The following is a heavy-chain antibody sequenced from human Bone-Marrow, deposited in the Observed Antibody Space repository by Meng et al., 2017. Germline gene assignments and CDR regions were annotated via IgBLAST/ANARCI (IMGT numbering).Heavy chain of an antibody. CDR2: ISGSGDST. D-gene: IGHD6-19*01. CDR3: ARGSPRFSGSPRADY. J-gene: IGHJ4*02. V-gene: IGHV3-23*01. CDR1: GFTFSSYA. Sequence: GESLKISCAASGFTFSSYALSWVRQAPGKGLEWVSAISGSGDSTYYADSVKGRFTISKDNSKNTLYLQMNSLRAEDTAIYYCARGSPRFSGSPRADYWGQGTLVTVSS.